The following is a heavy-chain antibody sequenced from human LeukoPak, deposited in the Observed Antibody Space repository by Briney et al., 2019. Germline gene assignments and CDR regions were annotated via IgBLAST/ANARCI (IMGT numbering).Heavy chain of an antibody. J-gene: IGHJ4*02. CDR1: GFTFSSYW. Sequence: AGGSLRLSCAASGFTFSSYWMHWVRQAPGKGLAWVSRINSDGSSTSYADSVKGRFTISRDNAKNTLYLQMNSLRAEDTAVYYCARESITETFDYWGQGTLVTVSS. CDR2: INSDGSST. CDR3: ARESITETFDY. D-gene: IGHD3-16*01. V-gene: IGHV3-74*01.